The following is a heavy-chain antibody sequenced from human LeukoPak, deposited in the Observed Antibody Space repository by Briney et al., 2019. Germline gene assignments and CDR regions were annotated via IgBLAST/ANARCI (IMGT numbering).Heavy chain of an antibody. CDR3: ARRLGSSWIDY. V-gene: IGHV4-30-2*01. CDR1: GGSSSSGGYY. CDR2: IYHSGST. J-gene: IGHJ4*02. Sequence: SETLSLTCTVSGGSSSSGGYYWSWIRQPPGKGLEWIGYIYHSGSTYYNPSLKSRVTISVDRSKNQFSLKLSSVTAADTAVYYCARRLGSSWIDYWGQGTLVTVSS. D-gene: IGHD6-6*01.